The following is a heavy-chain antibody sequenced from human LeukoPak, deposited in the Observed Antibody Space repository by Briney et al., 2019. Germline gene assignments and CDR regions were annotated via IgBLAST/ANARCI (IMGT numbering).Heavy chain of an antibody. V-gene: IGHV3-64D*06. Sequence: GGSLRLSCAASGFIFSSYAMHWVRQAPGKGLEYVSAISSNGGSTYYPDSAKGRFTISRDNSKNTLYLQMSSLRAEDTAVYYCVKASGHLWLDLEYWGQGTLVTASS. CDR2: ISSNGGST. D-gene: IGHD5-18*01. CDR1: GFIFSSYA. CDR3: VKASGHLWLDLEY. J-gene: IGHJ4*02.